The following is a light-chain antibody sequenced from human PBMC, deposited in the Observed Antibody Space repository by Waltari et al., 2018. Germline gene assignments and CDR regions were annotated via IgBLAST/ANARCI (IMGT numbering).Light chain of an antibody. CDR1: SSNIGAGFD. Sequence: QSVLTQPPSVSGAPGPRVTISCTGSSSNIGAGFDVHWFQQLPGRAPKLLIYDNRNRPSGVPDRFSGSKSGTSASLAIAGLQAEDESDYYCQSYDTSLSVGVFGGGTKLTVL. J-gene: IGLJ3*02. CDR2: DNR. V-gene: IGLV1-40*01. CDR3: QSYDTSLSVGV.